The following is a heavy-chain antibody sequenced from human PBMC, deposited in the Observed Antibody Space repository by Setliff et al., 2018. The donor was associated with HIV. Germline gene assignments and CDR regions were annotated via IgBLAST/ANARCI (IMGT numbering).Heavy chain of an antibody. CDR3: ARGVTGTLVFDY. Sequence: PGGSLRLSCAASGFTVSSTYMSWVRQAPGKGLEWVSVIYGGGSTYYADSVKGRFTISRDNSKNTLYLQMNSLRAEDTAVYYCARGVTGTLVFDYWGQGTLVTVSS. J-gene: IGHJ4*02. V-gene: IGHV3-66*01. CDR1: GFTVSSTY. D-gene: IGHD1-20*01. CDR2: IYGGGST.